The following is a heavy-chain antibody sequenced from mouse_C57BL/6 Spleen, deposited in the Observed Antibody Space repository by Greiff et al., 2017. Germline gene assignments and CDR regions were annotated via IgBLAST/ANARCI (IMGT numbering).Heavy chain of an antibody. CDR1: GYAFSSSW. CDR3: ARNWDSGLDY. D-gene: IGHD4-1*01. CDR2: IYPGDGDT. J-gene: IGHJ2*01. Sequence: QVQLQQSGPELVKPGASVKISCKASGYAFSSSWMNWVKQRPGKGLEWIGRIYPGDGDTNYNGKFKGTATLTADKSSSTAYMQLSSLTSEDSAVYFCARNWDSGLDYWGQGTTLTVSS. V-gene: IGHV1-82*01.